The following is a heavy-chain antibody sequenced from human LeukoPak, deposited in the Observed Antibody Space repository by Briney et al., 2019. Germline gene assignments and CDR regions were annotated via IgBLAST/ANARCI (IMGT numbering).Heavy chain of an antibody. CDR1: GFTFSSYG. D-gene: IGHD3-16*01. V-gene: IGHV3-23*01. CDR2: ISGSDDST. CDR3: AKDWGGPDIYYFDY. Sequence: GSLRLSCAASGFTFSSYGMSWVRQAPGKGLEWVSAISGSDDSTYYADSVKGRFTISRDNSKNTLYLQLTSLRAEDTAIYYCAKDWGGPDIYYFDYWGQGTLVAVSS. J-gene: IGHJ4*02.